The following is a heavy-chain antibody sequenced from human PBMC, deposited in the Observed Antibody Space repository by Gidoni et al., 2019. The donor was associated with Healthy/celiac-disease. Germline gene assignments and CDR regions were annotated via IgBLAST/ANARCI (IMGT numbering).Heavy chain of an antibody. D-gene: IGHD3-22*01. CDR1: GFTFSDHY. Sequence: EVQLVESGGGLVQPGGSLRLSCAASGFTFSDHYMDWVRQAPGKGLEWVGRTRNKANSYTTEYAASVKGRFTISRDDSKNSLYLQMNSLKTEDTAVYYCARGPNYYDSSGYTNWFDPWGQGTLVTVSS. CDR2: TRNKANSYTT. CDR3: ARGPNYYDSSGYTNWFDP. J-gene: IGHJ5*02. V-gene: IGHV3-72*01.